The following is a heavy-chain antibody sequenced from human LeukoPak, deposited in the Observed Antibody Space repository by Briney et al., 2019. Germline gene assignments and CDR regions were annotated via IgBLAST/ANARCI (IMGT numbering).Heavy chain of an antibody. J-gene: IGHJ3*02. CDR1: GLTFSSYS. CDR2: ISSSRSTI. CDR3: ARELRVGATPDAFDI. V-gene: IGHV3-48*01. Sequence: GGSLTLSCAASGLTFSSYSMNWVRQAPGKGLAWVSYISSSRSTIFCADSVKGQFTISRDNAKNSLYLQMNSLRAEDTAVYYCARELRVGATPDAFDIWGQGTMVTVSS. D-gene: IGHD1-26*01.